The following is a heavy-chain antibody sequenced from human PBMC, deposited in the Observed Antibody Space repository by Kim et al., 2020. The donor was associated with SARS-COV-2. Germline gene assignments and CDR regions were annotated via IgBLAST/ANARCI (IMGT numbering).Heavy chain of an antibody. CDR2: TYHRGNS. V-gene: IGHV4-38-2*02. CDR1: GDSVSTHEIY. J-gene: IGHJ1*01. D-gene: IGHD3-3*01. CDR3: ARVRYGHSFIFDS. Sequence: SETLSLTCTVSGDSVSTHEIYWGWIRQSPGKGLEWIGTTYHRGNSDYNPSLTNRASMSVDTSKNHFSLRLTSVTAAATAVYYCARVRYGHSFIFDSWGQG.